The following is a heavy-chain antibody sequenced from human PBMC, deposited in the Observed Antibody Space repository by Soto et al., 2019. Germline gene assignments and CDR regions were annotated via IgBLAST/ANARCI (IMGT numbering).Heavy chain of an antibody. V-gene: IGHV5-51*01. CDR2: IYPGDSDT. Sequence: GQSLKISCKGSGYSFTSYWIGWVRQMPGKGLEWMGIIYPGDSDTRYSPSFQGQVTISADKSISTAYLQWSSLKASDTAMYYCARQHDVVGASYYYYGMDVWGQGTTVTVSS. CDR3: ARQHDVVGASYYYYGMDV. D-gene: IGHD1-26*01. CDR1: GYSFTSYW. J-gene: IGHJ6*02.